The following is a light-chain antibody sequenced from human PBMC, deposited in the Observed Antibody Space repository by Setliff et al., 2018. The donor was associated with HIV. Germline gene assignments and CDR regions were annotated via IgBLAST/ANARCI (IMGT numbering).Light chain of an antibody. J-gene: IGLJ1*01. V-gene: IGLV2-11*01. CDR1: SSDIGGSDF. CDR2: DVT. CDR3: CSSAGTYTSFCV. Sequence: QSALAQPASVSGSPGQSITISCTGTSSDIGGSDFVSWYQKHPGKAPKLIIYDVTKRPSGVPDRFSGSKSANAASLTISGLQAEDEADYYCCSSAGTYTSFCVFGTGTRSPS.